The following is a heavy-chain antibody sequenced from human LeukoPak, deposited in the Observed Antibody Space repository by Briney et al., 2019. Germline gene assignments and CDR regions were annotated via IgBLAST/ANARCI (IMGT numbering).Heavy chain of an antibody. D-gene: IGHD3-3*01. CDR3: GVSAIFGVVASHYAFDI. V-gene: IGHV3-11*01. CDR2: ISSSGSTI. Sequence: PGGSLRLSCAASGFTFSDYYMSWIRQAPGKGLEWVSYISSSGSTIYYADSVKGRFTISRDNAKNSLYPQMNSLRAEDTAVYYCGVSAIFGVVASHYAFDIWGQGTMVTVSS. CDR1: GFTFSDYY. J-gene: IGHJ3*02.